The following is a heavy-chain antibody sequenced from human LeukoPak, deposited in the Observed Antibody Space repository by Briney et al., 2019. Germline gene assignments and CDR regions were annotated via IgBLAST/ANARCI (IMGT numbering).Heavy chain of an antibody. CDR1: GGSISSYY. D-gene: IGHD3-10*01. CDR2: IYYSGST. CDR3: ARHLRRITMVRGVPDYYYYGMDV. Sequence: SETLFLTCTVSGGSISSYYWSWIRQPPGKGLEWIGYIYYSGSTNYNPSLKSRVTISVDTSKNQFSLKLSSVTAADTAVYYCARHLRRITMVRGVPDYYYYGMDVWGQGTTVTVSS. V-gene: IGHV4-59*08. J-gene: IGHJ6*02.